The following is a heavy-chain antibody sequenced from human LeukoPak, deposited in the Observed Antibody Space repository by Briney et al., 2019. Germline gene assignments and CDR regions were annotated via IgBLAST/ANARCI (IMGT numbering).Heavy chain of an antibody. CDR3: AKADLIHDFWSGSLGLLLDY. CDR1: GFTFDDYT. V-gene: IGHV3-43*01. J-gene: IGHJ4*02. D-gene: IGHD3-3*01. CDR2: ISWDGGST. Sequence: QPGGSLRLSCAASGFTFDDYTMHWVRQAPGKGLEWVSLISWDGGSTYYADSVKGRFTISRDNSKNSLYLQMNSLRTEDTALYYCAKADLIHDFWSGSLGLLLDYWGQGTLVTVSS.